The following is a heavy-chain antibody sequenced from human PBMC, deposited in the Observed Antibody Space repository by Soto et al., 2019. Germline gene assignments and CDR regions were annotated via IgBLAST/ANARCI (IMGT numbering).Heavy chain of an antibody. D-gene: IGHD3-10*01. CDR3: AMEVQVHTPAFAY. J-gene: IGHJ4*02. CDR1: GGTFNTYA. Sequence: QVQLVQSGAEMKKPGSAVKVSCKSSGGTFNTYAMNWVRQAPGQGPEWMGDISPMFGAANYAPKFQGRVTMTADESTGTSYMQWSSLTSEDTALYFCAMEVQVHTPAFAYWGQGNLVTVSS. V-gene: IGHV1-69*19. CDR2: ISPMFGAA.